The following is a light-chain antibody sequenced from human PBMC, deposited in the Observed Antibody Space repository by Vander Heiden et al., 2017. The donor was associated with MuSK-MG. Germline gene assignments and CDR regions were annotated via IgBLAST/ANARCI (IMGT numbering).Light chain of an antibody. J-gene: IGLJ3*02. V-gene: IGLV7-43*01. Sequence: QTVVTQEPSLTVSPGGTVTLTCASSTGAVTSGNYPNWFQQKPGKAPRALMYSTNNKHSWTPARIYGPLLAGNAATKRSGVQPEDEADDYCMLYYGGTLLFGGGTKLTVL. CDR3: MLYYGGTLL. CDR1: TGAVTSGNY. CDR2: STN.